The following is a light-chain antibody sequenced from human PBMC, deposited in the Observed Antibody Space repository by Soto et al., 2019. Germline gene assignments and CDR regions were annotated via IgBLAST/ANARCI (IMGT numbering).Light chain of an antibody. J-gene: IGKJ3*01. CDR1: QSVSSSY. Sequence: EIVLTQSPGTLSLSPGERATLACRASQSVSSSYFAWYQQKPGQAPRLLIYGASSRATGIPDRFSGSEAGTDLTLAISRLVPEGFGEYYCLQYRSSPICTFGSGAQGAF. CDR3: LQYRSSPICT. CDR2: GAS. V-gene: IGKV3-20*01.